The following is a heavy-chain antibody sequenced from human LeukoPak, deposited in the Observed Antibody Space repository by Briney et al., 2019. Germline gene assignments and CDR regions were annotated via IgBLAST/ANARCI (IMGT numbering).Heavy chain of an antibody. Sequence: GGSLRLSCAASGFTFSSYSMNWARQAPGKGLEWVSYIGPGSNTMSYADSVKGRFTISRDNAKNSLYLQMNSLRAEDTALYYCARDHSSLIDYWGQGTLVTVSS. V-gene: IGHV3-48*04. CDR2: IGPGSNTM. CDR3: ARDHSSLIDY. CDR1: GFTFSSYS. D-gene: IGHD6-13*01. J-gene: IGHJ4*02.